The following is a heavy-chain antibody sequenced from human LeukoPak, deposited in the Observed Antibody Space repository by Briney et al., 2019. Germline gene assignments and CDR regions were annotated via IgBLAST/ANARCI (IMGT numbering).Heavy chain of an antibody. V-gene: IGHV3-48*01. Sequence: SGGSLRLSCAASGFTFDDYDMSWVRQAPGKGLEWVSYISSSSSTIYYADSVKGRFTISRDNAKNSLYLQMNSLRAEDTAVYYCARDSPHTIFGGLYYFDYWGQGTLVTVSS. J-gene: IGHJ4*02. CDR3: ARDSPHTIFGGLYYFDY. CDR1: GFTFDDYD. D-gene: IGHD3-3*01. CDR2: ISSSSSTI.